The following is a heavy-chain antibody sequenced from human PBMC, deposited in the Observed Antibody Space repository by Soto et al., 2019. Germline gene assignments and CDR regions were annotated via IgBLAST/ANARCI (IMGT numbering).Heavy chain of an antibody. V-gene: IGHV3-23*01. J-gene: IGHJ2*01. CDR2: ITGGGENT. D-gene: IGHD6-19*01. Sequence: EVQLLESGGELVQPGGSLRLSCAASGFTFSNFAMSWVRQAPGKGLEWVSGITGGGENTYYADSVRGRFIVSRDNSKNTLYLQMRSLRAEDTAVYYCAKKISGATSYLDLWGRGTLVRVSS. CDR3: AKKISGATSYLDL. CDR1: GFTFSNFA.